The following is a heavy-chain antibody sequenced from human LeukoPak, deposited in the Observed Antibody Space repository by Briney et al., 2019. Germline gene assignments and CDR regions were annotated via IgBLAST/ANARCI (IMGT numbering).Heavy chain of an antibody. V-gene: IGHV4-39*07. CDR3: ARGSPYYVFGY. D-gene: IGHD3-10*02. CDR2: INHSGST. J-gene: IGHJ4*02. CDR1: GGSISSSSYY. Sequence: PSETLSLTCTVSGGSISSSSYYWGWIRQPPGKGLEWIGEINHSGSTNYNPSLKSRVTISVDTSKNQFSLKLSSVTAADTAVYYCARGSPYYVFGYWGQGSLVTVSS.